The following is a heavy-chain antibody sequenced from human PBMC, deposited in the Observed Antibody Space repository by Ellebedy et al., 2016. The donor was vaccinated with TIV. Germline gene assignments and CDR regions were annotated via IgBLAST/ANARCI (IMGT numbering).Heavy chain of an antibody. CDR2: INPTGGST. D-gene: IGHD6-13*01. CDR3: ASRSRSGLVAVGNDYYAMDV. V-gene: IGHV1-46*01. J-gene: IGHJ6*02. CDR1: GGTFSSYA. Sequence: ASVKVSCXASGGTFSSYAISWVRQAPGQGLEWMGIINPTGGSTTYAQKFQGRVTMTRDTSTSTVYMELSSLRSEETAVYYCASRSRSGLVAVGNDYYAMDVWGQGTTVTVSS.